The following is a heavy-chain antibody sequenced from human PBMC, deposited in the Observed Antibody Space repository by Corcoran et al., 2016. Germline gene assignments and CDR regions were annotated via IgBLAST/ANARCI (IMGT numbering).Heavy chain of an antibody. Sequence: EVQLVESGGVGVQPGGSLRFSCAASGFTFDDYTMHWVRKAPGKGLEWVSLISWVGGSTYYAVSVKGRLTIARDNSKNCLYLQMNSLRTEDTALYYCAKGIMDLATQYYGMDVWGQGTTVTVSS. CDR3: AKGIMDLATQYYGMDV. CDR2: ISWVGGST. V-gene: IGHV3-43*01. CDR1: GFTFDDYT. J-gene: IGHJ6*02.